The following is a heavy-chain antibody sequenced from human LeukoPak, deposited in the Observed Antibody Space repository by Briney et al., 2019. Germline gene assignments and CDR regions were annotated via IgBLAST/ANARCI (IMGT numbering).Heavy chain of an antibody. CDR1: GFTFSSYW. CDR3: ARGGGYNYGYGGNWFDP. Sequence: GGSLRLSCAASGFTFSSYWMHWVRHAPGKGLVWVSRIDSDGSSKNYADSVKGRFPLSRDNAKNTLYLQMNSLRAEDTAVYYCARGGGYNYGYGGNWFDPWGQGTLVTVSS. V-gene: IGHV3-74*01. CDR2: IDSDGSSK. J-gene: IGHJ5*02. D-gene: IGHD5-18*01.